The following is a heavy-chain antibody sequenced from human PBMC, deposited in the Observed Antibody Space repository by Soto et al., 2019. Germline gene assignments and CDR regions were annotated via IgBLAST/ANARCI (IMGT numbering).Heavy chain of an antibody. CDR3: ARGLYSSSWYVDH. V-gene: IGHV4-31*03. J-gene: IGHJ5*02. CDR1: GASISSGGYY. D-gene: IGHD6-13*01. CDR2: IYNSGTT. Sequence: QVQLQASGPGLVKPSQTLSLTCTVAGASISSGGYYWSWIRQQPGKGLEGIGHIYNSGTTYYNPSLKSRVIILVDKSKNQFSLKVSSVTAADTAVYYCARGLYSSSWYVDHWGQGALVTVSS.